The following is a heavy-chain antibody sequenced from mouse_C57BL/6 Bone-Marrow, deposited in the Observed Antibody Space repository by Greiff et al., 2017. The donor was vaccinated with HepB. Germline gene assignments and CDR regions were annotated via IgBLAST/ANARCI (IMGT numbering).Heavy chain of an antibody. J-gene: IGHJ3*01. Sequence: VKLVESGPGLVAPSQSLSITCTVSGFSFTSYGVHWVRQPPGKGLEWLGVIWGGGSTNYNSALMSRLSISTDNSKSKVFLKMNSLQTDDTAMYYCAKHGSQSYGSSSAWFAYWGQGTLVTVSA. CDR2: IWGGGST. D-gene: IGHD1-1*01. CDR3: AKHGSQSYGSSSAWFAY. V-gene: IGHV2-9*01. CDR1: GFSFTSYG.